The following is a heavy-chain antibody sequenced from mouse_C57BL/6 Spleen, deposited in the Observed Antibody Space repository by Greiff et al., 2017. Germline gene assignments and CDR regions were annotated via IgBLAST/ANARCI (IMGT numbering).Heavy chain of an antibody. Sequence: EVKLMESGGGLVKPGGSLKLSCAASGFTFSDYGMHWVRQAPEQGLEWVAYISSGSSTIYYADTVKGRFTISRDNAKNTLFLQMTSLRSEDTAMYYCARQVYYYAMDYWGQGTSVTVSS. CDR1: GFTFSDYG. CDR3: ARQVYYYAMDY. J-gene: IGHJ4*01. CDR2: ISSGSSTI. V-gene: IGHV5-17*01.